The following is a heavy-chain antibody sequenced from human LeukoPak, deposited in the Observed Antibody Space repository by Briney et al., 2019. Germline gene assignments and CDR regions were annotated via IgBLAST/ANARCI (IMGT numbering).Heavy chain of an antibody. J-gene: IGHJ4*02. CDR1: GFTFNSYW. CDR3: ARGGYSVYDLGDY. CDR2: INSDGSST. Sequence: PGGSLRLSCAVSGFTFNSYWMHWVRQTPGKGLVWVSRINSDGSSTNYADSVKGRFTISRDNAKNTLYLQMNSLRAEDTAVYYCARGGYSVYDLGDYWGQGTLVTASS. V-gene: IGHV3-74*01. D-gene: IGHD5/OR15-5a*01.